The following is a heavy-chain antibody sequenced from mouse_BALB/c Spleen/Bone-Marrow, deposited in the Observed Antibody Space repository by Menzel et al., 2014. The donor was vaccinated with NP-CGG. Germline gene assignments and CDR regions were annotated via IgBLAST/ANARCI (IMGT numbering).Heavy chain of an antibody. CDR3: ARTAY. J-gene: IGHJ3*01. CDR1: GYTFTSYW. Sequence: QVQLQQSGTELVKPGAPVKLSCKASGYTFTSYWMNWVKQRPGRGLGWIGRIDPSDSETHYNQKFKDKATLTVDKSSTTAYIQLSNLTSEDSAVYYCARTAYWGQGTLVTVSA. CDR2: IDPSDSET. V-gene: IGHV1-69*02.